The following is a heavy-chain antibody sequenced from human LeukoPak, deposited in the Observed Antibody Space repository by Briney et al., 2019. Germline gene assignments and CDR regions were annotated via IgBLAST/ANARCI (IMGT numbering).Heavy chain of an antibody. CDR1: GGSVSSGSYY. J-gene: IGHJ4*02. CDR3: ARQGVGSSWYNY. V-gene: IGHV4-61*01. CDR2: IYYSGST. Sequence: SETLSLTCTVSGGSVSSGSYYWSWIRQPPGKGLEWIGYIYYSGSTNYNPSLKSRVTISVDTSKNQFSLKLSSVTAADTAVYYCARQGVGSSWYNYWGQGTLVTVFS. D-gene: IGHD6-13*01.